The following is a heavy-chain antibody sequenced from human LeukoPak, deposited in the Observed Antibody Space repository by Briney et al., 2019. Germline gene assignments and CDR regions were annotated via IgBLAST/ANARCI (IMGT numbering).Heavy chain of an antibody. CDR2: IYTGDSDT. CDR1: GYSFTSYW. D-gene: IGHD3-22*01. V-gene: IGHV5-51*01. J-gene: IGHJ5*02. CDR3: ARHGDSSGYSELNWFDP. Sequence: GESLKISCKGSGYSFTSYWIGWVRQMPGKGLEWMGIIYTGDSDTRYSPSFQGQVTISADTSISTAYLQWSSLKASDTAMYYCARHGDSSGYSELNWFDPWGQGTLVTVSS.